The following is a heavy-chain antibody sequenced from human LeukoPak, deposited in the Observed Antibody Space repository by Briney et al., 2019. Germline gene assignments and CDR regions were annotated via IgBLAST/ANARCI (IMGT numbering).Heavy chain of an antibody. Sequence: ASVKVSCKASGYTFTSYGISWVRQAPGQGLEWMGWISAYNGNTNYAQKLQGRVTMITDTSTSTAYMELRSLRSDDTAVYYCARDYCSSTSCYTGWFDPWGQGTLVTVSS. D-gene: IGHD2-2*02. CDR3: ARDYCSSTSCYTGWFDP. CDR1: GYTFTSYG. CDR2: ISAYNGNT. J-gene: IGHJ5*02. V-gene: IGHV1-18*01.